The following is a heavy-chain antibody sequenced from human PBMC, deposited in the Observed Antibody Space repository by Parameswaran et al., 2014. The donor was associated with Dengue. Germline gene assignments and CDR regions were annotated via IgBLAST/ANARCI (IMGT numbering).Heavy chain of an antibody. CDR2: IYYSGST. CDR3: ARGEGGLWWYTRFDP. J-gene: IGHJ5*02. V-gene: IGHV4-59*01. D-gene: IGHD2-21*01. Sequence: WIRQPPGKGLEWIGYIYYSGSTNYNPSLKSRVTISVDTSKNQFSLKLSSVTAADTAVYYCARGEGGLWWYTRFDPWGQGTLVTVSS.